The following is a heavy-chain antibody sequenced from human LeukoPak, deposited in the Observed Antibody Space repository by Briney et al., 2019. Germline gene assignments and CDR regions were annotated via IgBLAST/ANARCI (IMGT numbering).Heavy chain of an antibody. CDR2: ISTTSDYI. D-gene: IGHD6-13*01. J-gene: IGHJ4*02. CDR1: GFTFSGYS. CDR3: ARGGIYSQGFDY. V-gene: IGHV3-21*01. Sequence: GGYLRLSCAASGFTFSGYSMNGVLHAPGKGQEWVSSISTTSDYIHYADSLKGRVAISRDNAKNSLYLQMNSLRVEDTAIYYCARGGIYSQGFDYWGQGSLVTVSS.